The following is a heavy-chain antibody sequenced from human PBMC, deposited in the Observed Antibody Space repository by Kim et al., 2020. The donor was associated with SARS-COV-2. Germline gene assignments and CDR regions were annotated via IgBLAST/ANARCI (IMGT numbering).Heavy chain of an antibody. CDR1: GYTFTSYW. J-gene: IGHJ6*02. CDR2: IYPGDSDT. V-gene: IGHV5-51*01. Sequence: GESLKISCEGSGYTFTSYWIAWVRQMPGKGLEWMGIIYPGDSDTRYGPSFQGQVTISADKSISTAYLQWSSLKASDTAMYYCARHRPRDSAAYYYYGMDVWGQGTTVTVSS. CDR3: ARHRPRDSAAYYYYGMDV. D-gene: IGHD6-6*01.